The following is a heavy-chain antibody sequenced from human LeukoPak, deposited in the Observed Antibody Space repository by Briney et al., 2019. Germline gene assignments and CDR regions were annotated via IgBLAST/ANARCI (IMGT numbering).Heavy chain of an antibody. J-gene: IGHJ6*03. CDR2: ISSSSSYI. D-gene: IGHD1-7*01. CDR1: GFTFSSYS. Sequence: KPGGSPRLSCAASGFTFSSYSMNWVRQAPGKGLEWVSSISSSSSYIYYADSVKGRFTIFRDNAKNSLYLQMNSLRAEDTAVYYCARDPTRRTYYYMDVWGKGTTVTVSS. CDR3: ARDPTRRTYYYMDV. V-gene: IGHV3-21*01.